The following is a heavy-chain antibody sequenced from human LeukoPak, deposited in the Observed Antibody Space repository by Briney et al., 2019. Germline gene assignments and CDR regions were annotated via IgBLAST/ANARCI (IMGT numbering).Heavy chain of an antibody. J-gene: IGHJ6*03. CDR2: IYYSGST. D-gene: IGHD2-2*02. Sequence: PSETLSLTCTVSGGSISSSSYYWGWIRQPPGKGLEWIGSIYYSGSTYYNPSLKSRVTISVDMSRNQFSLKLSSVTAADTAVYYCARVGSGCSSTSCYSAYYYYYMDVWGKGTTVTVSS. CDR1: GGSISSSSYY. CDR3: ARVGSGCSSTSCYSAYYYYYMDV. V-gene: IGHV4-39*01.